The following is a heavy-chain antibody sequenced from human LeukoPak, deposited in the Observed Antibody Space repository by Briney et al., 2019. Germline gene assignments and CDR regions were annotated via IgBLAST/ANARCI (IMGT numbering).Heavy chain of an antibody. CDR2: INHSGST. D-gene: IGHD5-18*01. J-gene: IGHJ6*02. V-gene: IGHV4-34*01. CDR3: ARGRIQLWLGHYYGMDV. CDR1: RFSFNIYA. Sequence: GSLRLSCAASRFSFNIYAMNWVRQAPGKGLEWIGEINHSGSTNYHPSLKSRVTISVDTSKNQFSLKLSSVTAADTAVYYCARGRIQLWLGHYYGMDVWGQGTTVTVSS.